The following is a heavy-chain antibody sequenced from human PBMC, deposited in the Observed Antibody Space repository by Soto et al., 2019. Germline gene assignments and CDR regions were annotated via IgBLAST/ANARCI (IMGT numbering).Heavy chain of an antibody. V-gene: IGHV3-53*01. CDR1: GFTVSDNY. CDR2: LYSDGNT. D-gene: IGHD2-2*01. J-gene: IGHJ4*02. CDR3: ASHPTSIRVAARAPYDF. Sequence: PGGSLRLSCAASGFTVSDNYMSWVRQAPGKGLEWLSVLYSDGNTYYADSVKGRFTISRDNSKNRLYLQMNSLRAEDTAVYYCASHPTSIRVAARAPYDFGGQETLVTVSS.